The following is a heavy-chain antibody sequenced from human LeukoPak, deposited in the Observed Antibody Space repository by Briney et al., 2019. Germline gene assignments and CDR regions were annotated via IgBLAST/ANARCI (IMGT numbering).Heavy chain of an antibody. CDR1: GYTFTSYY. Sequence: ASVKVSCKASGYTFTSYYMHWVRQAPGQGLEWMGIINPSGGSTSYAQKFQGRVTMTRDTSTSTVYMELSSLRSEDTAVYYCARGHLDILTGYARYGYFDLWGRGTLVTVSS. D-gene: IGHD3-9*01. J-gene: IGHJ2*01. CDR2: INPSGGST. V-gene: IGHV1-46*01. CDR3: ARGHLDILTGYARYGYFDL.